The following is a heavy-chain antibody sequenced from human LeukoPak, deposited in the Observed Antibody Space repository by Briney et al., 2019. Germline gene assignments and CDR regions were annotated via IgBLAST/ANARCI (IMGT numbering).Heavy chain of an antibody. J-gene: IGHJ3*02. Sequence: GGSLRLSCAASGFIFSNYDMNWVRQAPGKGLEWVSYISSSGNTIYYADSVKGRFTISRDNAKNSLYLQMKSLRAEDTAVYYCARTQWFGDPTAEREAFDIWGQGTMVTVSS. CDR1: GFIFSNYD. CDR2: ISSSGNTI. CDR3: ARTQWFGDPTAEREAFDI. D-gene: IGHD3-10*01. V-gene: IGHV3-48*03.